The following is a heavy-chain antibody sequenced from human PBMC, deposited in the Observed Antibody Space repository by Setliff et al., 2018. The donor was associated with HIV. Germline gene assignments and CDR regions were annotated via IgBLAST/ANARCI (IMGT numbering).Heavy chain of an antibody. J-gene: IGHJ5*02. CDR3: ARDQATGYEKVWFSWIDP. V-gene: IGHV1-69*13. CDR2: IIPICNTA. CDR1: GGTFSLYA. Sequence: ASVKVSCKASGGTFSLYAINWVRQAPGQGLEWMGGIIPICNTANYAQKFQGRVTITADGSTSTAYMELSSLRFEDTATYYWARDQATGYEKVWFSWIDPWGQGTLVTVSS. D-gene: IGHD5-12*01.